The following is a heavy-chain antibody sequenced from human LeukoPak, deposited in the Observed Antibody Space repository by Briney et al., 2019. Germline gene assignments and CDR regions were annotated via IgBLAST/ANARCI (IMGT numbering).Heavy chain of an antibody. V-gene: IGHV4-59*08. CDR3: ARRGVEMAPVRPDNWFDP. Sequence: SETLSLTCTVSGGSISSSYWGWIRQPPGKGLEWIGYNSYSGSTKYNPSLKSRVTLSVDTSKNQFSLKVNSVTAAATAVYYCARRGVEMAPVRPDNWFDPWGQGTLVTVSS. CDR2: NSYSGST. CDR1: GGSISSSY. D-gene: IGHD5-24*01. J-gene: IGHJ5*02.